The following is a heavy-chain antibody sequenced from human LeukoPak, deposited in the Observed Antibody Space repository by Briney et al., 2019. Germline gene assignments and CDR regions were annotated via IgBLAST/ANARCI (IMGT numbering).Heavy chain of an antibody. Sequence: SETLSLTCTVSDGSISTGGYSWNWIRQHPGKGLEWIGYIYYSGSTYYNPSLKSRLTISVDTSKNQSSLKLSSVTAADTAVYYCARDVGTVTDLGRFDPWGQGTLVTVSA. J-gene: IGHJ5*02. D-gene: IGHD4-17*01. CDR3: ARDVGTVTDLGRFDP. CDR1: DGSISTGGYS. CDR2: IYYSGST. V-gene: IGHV4-31*03.